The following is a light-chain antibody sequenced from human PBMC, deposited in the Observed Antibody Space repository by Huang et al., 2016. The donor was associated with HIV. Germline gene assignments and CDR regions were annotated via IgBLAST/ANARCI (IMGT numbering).Light chain of an antibody. CDR3: LQHNTYPWT. CDR1: QGISNY. CDR2: AAS. V-gene: IGKV1-17*03. J-gene: IGKJ1*01. Sequence: DIQMTQSPSAVSASVGDTVTITCRASQGISNYLVWFQQKPGKGPKRLIYAASNLQSGVPVRFSGSGSGKEFTLTISSLQPEDFATYYCLQHNTYPWTFGQGTKVEIK.